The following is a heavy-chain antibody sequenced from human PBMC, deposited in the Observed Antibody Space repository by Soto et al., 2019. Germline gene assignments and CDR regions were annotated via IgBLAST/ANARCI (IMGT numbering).Heavy chain of an antibody. J-gene: IGHJ4*02. D-gene: IGHD2-21*01. CDR2: VSSDGSIK. CDR1: GFTFSHHG. CDR3: AKESDYYSNSKWSFDS. Sequence: QVQLVESGGGVVQPGRSLRLSCAASGFTFSHHGMHWVRQAPGKGLEWLTVVSSDGSIKYDADSVRGRFAISRDNSKNTLYLHMNSLRTEDTAVYYCAKESDYYSNSKWSFDSWGQGSLVTVSS. V-gene: IGHV3-30*18.